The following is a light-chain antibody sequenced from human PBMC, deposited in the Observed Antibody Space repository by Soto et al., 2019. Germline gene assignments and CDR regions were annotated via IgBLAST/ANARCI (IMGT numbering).Light chain of an antibody. CDR2: GSS. CDR3: QQYSYWPYT. J-gene: IGKJ2*01. V-gene: IGKV3-15*01. Sequence: EMVMTRSPATLSVSPGERATLSCRATESLTNNLAWYQQRPGQAPRLLMYGSSTRATGIPARFSGTGSGTEFTLTITSLQSEDFAVYYCQQYSYWPYTFGQGTKVDIK. CDR1: ESLTNN.